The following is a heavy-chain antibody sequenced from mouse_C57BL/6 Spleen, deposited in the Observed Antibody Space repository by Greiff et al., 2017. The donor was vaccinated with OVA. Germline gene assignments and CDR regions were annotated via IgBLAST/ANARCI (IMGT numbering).Heavy chain of an antibody. J-gene: IGHJ4*01. CDR2: IYPRSGNT. CDR3: ARSYYYGSSPYYAMDY. Sequence: ESGAELARPGASVKLSCKASGYTFTSYGISWVKQRTGQGLEWIGEIYPRSGNTYYNEKFKGKATLTADKSSSTAYMELRSLTSEDSAVYFCARSYYYGSSPYYAMDYWGQGTSVTVSS. D-gene: IGHD1-1*01. V-gene: IGHV1-81*01. CDR1: GYTFTSYG.